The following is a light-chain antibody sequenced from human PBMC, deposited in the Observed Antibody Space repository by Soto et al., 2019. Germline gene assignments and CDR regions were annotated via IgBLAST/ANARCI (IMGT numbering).Light chain of an antibody. CDR3: CSYAGSGMFV. CDR1: TSDVGTYNL. CDR2: EGS. Sequence: QSALTQPASVSGSPGQSITISCSEATSDVGTYNLVSWYQQHPGKVPKLIIFEGSKRPSGTSNRFSGSKSANMASLTISRLQAEDEADYFCCSYAGSGMFVFGTGTKV. V-gene: IGLV2-23*01. J-gene: IGLJ1*01.